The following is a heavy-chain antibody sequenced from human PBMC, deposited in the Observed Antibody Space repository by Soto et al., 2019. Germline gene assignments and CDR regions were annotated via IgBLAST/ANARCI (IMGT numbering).Heavy chain of an antibody. CDR2: IWYDGSNT. V-gene: IGHV3-33*01. Sequence: QVQLVESGGGVVQPGTSLRLSCAASGFTFSRNGMHWVRQAPGKGLEWVAFIWYDGSNTNHADSVRGRFTISRDNSKNTLYLQMTSLRVEDTALYYCARWTGADRGGSGDFWGQGTMVTVSS. D-gene: IGHD1-1*01. CDR1: GFTFSRNG. CDR3: ARWTGADRGGSGDF. J-gene: IGHJ4*02.